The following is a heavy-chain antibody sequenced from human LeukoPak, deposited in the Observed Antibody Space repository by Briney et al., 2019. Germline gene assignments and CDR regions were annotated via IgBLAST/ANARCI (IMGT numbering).Heavy chain of an antibody. V-gene: IGHV3-23*01. CDR1: GFTFSNYA. Sequence: GGSLRLSCAASGFTFSNYAMSWVRQAPGKGLEWVSAISGSGGSTYYADSVKGRFTISRDNSKNTLYLQMNSLRAEDTAVYYCAREPHYDSSGYINWFDPWGQGTLVTVSS. J-gene: IGHJ5*02. CDR2: ISGSGGST. CDR3: AREPHYDSSGYINWFDP. D-gene: IGHD3-22*01.